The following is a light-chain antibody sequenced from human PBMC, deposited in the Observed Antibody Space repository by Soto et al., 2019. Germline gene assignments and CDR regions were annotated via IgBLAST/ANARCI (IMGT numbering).Light chain of an antibody. V-gene: IGKV3-15*01. Sequence: IVLTQSPATLSLSPGKRATLSCRASQNISNYLIWYQQKPGQAPRLLIYGASRRATGFPARFSGSGSGTDFTLTISSLQSEDFAVYYCQQYDNWPWTFGQGTKVDIK. CDR3: QQYDNWPWT. CDR1: QNISNY. CDR2: GAS. J-gene: IGKJ1*01.